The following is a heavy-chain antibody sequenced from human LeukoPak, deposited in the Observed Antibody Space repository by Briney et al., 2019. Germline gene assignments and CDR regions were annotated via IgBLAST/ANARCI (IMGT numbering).Heavy chain of an antibody. J-gene: IGHJ4*02. CDR2: INPKSGGT. D-gene: IGHD4/OR15-4a*01. V-gene: IGHV1-2*02. Sequence: ASVKVSCKASGYTFTGYYMHWVRQAPGLGFEWMGWINPKSGGTSYPQKFQGRLTMTRDTSISTAYTELSRLRSDDTAVYYCVPSANYYYFDYWGQGTLVTVSS. CDR3: VPSANYYYFDY. CDR1: GYTFTGYY.